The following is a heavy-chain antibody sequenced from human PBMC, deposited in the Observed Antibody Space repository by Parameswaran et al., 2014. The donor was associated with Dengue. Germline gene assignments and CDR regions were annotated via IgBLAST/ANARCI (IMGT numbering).Heavy chain of an antibody. CDR3: AKVHPYYDILTGYYHDAFDI. J-gene: IGHJ3*02. CDR2: LVGNSGSI. V-gene: IGHV3-9*01. Sequence: PAPRKGRGVGSQVLVGNSGSIGYADSVKGRFTISRDNAKNSLYLQMNSLRAEDTALYYCAKVHPYYDILTGYYHDAFDIWGQGTMVTVSS. D-gene: IGHD3-9*01.